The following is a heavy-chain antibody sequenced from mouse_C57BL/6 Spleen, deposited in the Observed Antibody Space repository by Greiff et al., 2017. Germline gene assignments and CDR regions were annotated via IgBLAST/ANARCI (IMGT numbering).Heavy chain of an antibody. D-gene: IGHD4-1*01. CDR2: IYPGDGDT. V-gene: IGHV1-82*01. Sequence: QVQLKESGPELVKPGASVKISCKASGYAFSSSWMNWVKQRPGKGLEWIGRIYPGDGDTNYNGKFKGKATLTADKSSSTAYMQLSSLTSEDSAVYFCARDWDGAMDYWGQGTSVTVSS. CDR1: GYAFSSSW. CDR3: ARDWDGAMDY. J-gene: IGHJ4*01.